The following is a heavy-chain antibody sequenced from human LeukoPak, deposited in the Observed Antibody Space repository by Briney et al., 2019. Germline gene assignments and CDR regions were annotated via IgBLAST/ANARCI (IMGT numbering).Heavy chain of an antibody. CDR1: GGTFSSYG. CDR2: IIPIFGTA. CDR3: ASSNIAVAVPTYIDY. V-gene: IGHV1-69*06. Sequence: ASVKVSCKASGGTFSSYGISWVRQAPGQGLEWMGGIIPIFGTAYYAQNFHDRDTITADKSTSTAYMELSSLRSEDTAVYYCASSNIAVAVPTYIDYWGQGTLVTVSS. J-gene: IGHJ4*02. D-gene: IGHD6-19*01.